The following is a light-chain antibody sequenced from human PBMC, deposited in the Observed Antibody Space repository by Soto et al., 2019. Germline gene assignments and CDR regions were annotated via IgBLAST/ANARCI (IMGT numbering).Light chain of an antibody. J-gene: IGKJ1*01. CDR1: QSVGTW. Sequence: DIRRTQSPSTLSASVGGRVTITCRASQSVGTWVAWYQQKPGKAPKILIYKASSLESGVPSRFSGSGSGTEFTLTISSLQPDDFATYYCQQYNGYRWTFGQGTKVDIK. CDR3: QQYNGYRWT. V-gene: IGKV1-5*03. CDR2: KAS.